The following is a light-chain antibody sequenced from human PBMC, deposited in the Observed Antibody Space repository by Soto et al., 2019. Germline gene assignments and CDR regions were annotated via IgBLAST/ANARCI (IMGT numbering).Light chain of an antibody. CDR1: SSDVGVYNL. CDR2: EGS. J-gene: IGLJ2*01. Sequence: QSALTQPASVSGSPGQSITISCTGTSSDVGVYNLVSWYQQHPDKAPKLMIYEGSKRPSGVSTRFSGSKSGNTATLTISGLLAEDEADDYCSSYAGSSILLCGGGTKLTVL. V-gene: IGLV2-23*01. CDR3: SSYAGSSILL.